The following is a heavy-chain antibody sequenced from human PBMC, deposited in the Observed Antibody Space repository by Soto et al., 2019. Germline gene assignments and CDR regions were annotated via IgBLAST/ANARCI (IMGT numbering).Heavy chain of an antibody. J-gene: IGHJ5*02. CDR3: ARGRRYSTLIRWWFDP. V-gene: IGHV4-34*01. CDR2: INHSGST. Sequence: SETLSLTCAVYGGSFSGYYWSWIRQPPGKGLERIGEINHSGSTNYNPSLKSRVTISVDTSKNQFSLKLSSVTAADTAVYYCARGRRYSTLIRWWFDPWGQGTLVTVSS. CDR1: GGSFSGYY. D-gene: IGHD5-18*01.